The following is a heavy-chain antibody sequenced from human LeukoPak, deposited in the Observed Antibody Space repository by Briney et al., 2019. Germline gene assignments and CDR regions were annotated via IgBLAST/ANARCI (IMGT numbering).Heavy chain of an antibody. CDR2: IYGDGST. J-gene: IGHJ4*02. D-gene: IGHD2-15*01. CDR1: GFTVKNHY. CDR3: AIGSYCSGGSCYPLFDY. Sequence: GGSLRLSCGASGFTVKNHYMNWVRQAPAKGLEWVSAIYGDGSTYYTKSVKGRFTTSRDSSENTLYLQMNSLRAEDTAVYYCAIGSYCSGGSCYPLFDYWGRGTLVTVSS. V-gene: IGHV3-53*01.